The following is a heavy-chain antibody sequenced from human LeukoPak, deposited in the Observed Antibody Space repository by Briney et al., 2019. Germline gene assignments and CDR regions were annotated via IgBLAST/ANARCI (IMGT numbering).Heavy chain of an antibody. CDR2: IIPIFGTA. D-gene: IGHD3-10*01. J-gene: IGHJ5*02. CDR3: AENYGSGDSYDFGPFDP. V-gene: IGHV1-69*05. Sequence: ASVKVSYKASGGTFSSFAISWVRQAPGQGLEWLGGIIPIFGTANYAQRFQGRVTITTDDSTNTAYMELSSLRSEDTAVYYCAENYGSGDSYDFGPFDPWGQGTLVTVSS. CDR1: GGTFSSFA.